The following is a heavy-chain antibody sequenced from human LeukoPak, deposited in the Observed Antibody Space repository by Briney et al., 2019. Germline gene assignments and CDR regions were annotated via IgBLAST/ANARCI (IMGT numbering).Heavy chain of an antibody. V-gene: IGHV3-13*01. Sequence: GGSLRLSCAASGFTFSSYDMHWVRQATGKGLEWVSAIGTAGDTYYPGSVKGRFTISGENAKNSLYLQMNSLRAGDTAVYYCARAAFDSSGYDYWGQGTLVTVSS. J-gene: IGHJ4*02. D-gene: IGHD3-22*01. CDR3: ARAAFDSSGYDY. CDR2: IGTAGDT. CDR1: GFTFSSYD.